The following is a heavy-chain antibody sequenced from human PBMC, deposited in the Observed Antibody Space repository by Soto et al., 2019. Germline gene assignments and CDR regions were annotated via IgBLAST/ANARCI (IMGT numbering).Heavy chain of an antibody. CDR2: ISDDGRT. Sequence: GGSLRLSCVASGFSVDNIFMSWVRQAPGKGPQWVSTISDDGRTYYADSVKGRFSLSRDKSRNTLYLQMNRLRVEDTAVYYCSRDHSSGGYDYRGQGSLVTVSS. CDR3: SRDHSSGGYDY. D-gene: IGHD2-8*02. J-gene: IGHJ4*02. CDR1: GFSVDNIF. V-gene: IGHV3-53*01.